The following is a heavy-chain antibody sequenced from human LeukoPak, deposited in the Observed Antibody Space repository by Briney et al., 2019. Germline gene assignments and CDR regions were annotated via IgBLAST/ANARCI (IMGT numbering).Heavy chain of an antibody. D-gene: IGHD3-22*01. J-gene: IGHJ3*02. V-gene: IGHV3-23*01. CDR1: GFTFSNYP. CDR3: AKEGYYDSSGYYFDAFDI. CDR2: ISGSGGST. Sequence: GWSLRLSCGASGFTFSNYPMSWVRQAPGKRLEWVSAISGSGGSTYYADSVKGRFTISRDNSKNTLYLQMNSLRAEDTAVYYCAKEGYYDSSGYYFDAFDIWGQGTMVTVSS.